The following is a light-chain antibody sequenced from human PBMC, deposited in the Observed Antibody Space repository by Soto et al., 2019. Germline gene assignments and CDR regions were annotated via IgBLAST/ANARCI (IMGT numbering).Light chain of an antibody. CDR2: KVS. J-gene: IGKJ2*01. CDR1: QSLVYSDGNTY. Sequence: DVVMTLSPLSLPVTLGQPASISCRSSQSLVYSDGNTYLSWFQQRPGQSPRRLMFKVSNRDSGVPDRFSGSGSGTDFTLKISMVEGEDVGLYYCMQSTHWPYTFGQGTKLEIK. V-gene: IGKV2-30*01. CDR3: MQSTHWPYT.